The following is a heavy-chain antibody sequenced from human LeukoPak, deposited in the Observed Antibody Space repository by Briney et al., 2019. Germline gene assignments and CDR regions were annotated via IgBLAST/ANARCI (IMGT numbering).Heavy chain of an antibody. CDR2: IKQDGSEK. D-gene: IGHD3-22*01. CDR3: ARDLEAITMIVVVYHDAFDI. Sequence: GGSLRLSCAASGFTFSSYWMSWVRQAPGKGLEWVANIKQDGSEKYYVDSVKGRFTISRDNAKNSLYLQMNSLRAEDTAMYYCARDLEAITMIVVVYHDAFDIWGQGTMVTVSS. J-gene: IGHJ3*02. CDR1: GFTFSSYW. V-gene: IGHV3-7*01.